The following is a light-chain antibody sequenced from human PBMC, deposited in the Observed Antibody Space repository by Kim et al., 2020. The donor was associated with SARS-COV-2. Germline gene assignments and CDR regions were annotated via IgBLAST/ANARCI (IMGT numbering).Light chain of an antibody. J-gene: IGKJ1*01. CDR2: TSS. V-gene: IGKV1-39*01. CDR3: QQSYSAFRT. Sequence: DIQMTQSPSSLSASVGDRVTITCRASQDISRYLNLYQQKPGKAPKLLIYTSSSLQSGVPSRFTGSGSETDFTLTISSLQPEDFATYYCQQSYSAFRTFGQGTKVDIK. CDR1: QDISRY.